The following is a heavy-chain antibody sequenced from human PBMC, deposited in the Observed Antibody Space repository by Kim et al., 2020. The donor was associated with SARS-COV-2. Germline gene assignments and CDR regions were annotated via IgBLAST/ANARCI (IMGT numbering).Heavy chain of an antibody. J-gene: IGHJ3*02. V-gene: IGHV3-73*01. CDR1: GFSFSDSA. CDR2: IRSKANSYAT. Sequence: GGSLRLSCAASGFSFSDSAMHWVRQASGKGLEWVGRIRSKANSYATVYAVSVEGRFTISRDDSKNTAYLQIDSLETEDTAVYYCARGPPYSESYWDAFDIWGQGTMVTVSS. D-gene: IGHD1-26*01. CDR3: ARGPPYSESYWDAFDI.